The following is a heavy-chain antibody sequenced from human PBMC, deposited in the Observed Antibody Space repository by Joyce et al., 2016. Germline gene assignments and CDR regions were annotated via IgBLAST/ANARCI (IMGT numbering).Heavy chain of an antibody. J-gene: IGHJ6*02. CDR2: ICFDRTHE. CDR1: GFSFRNSA. CDR3: SRVTSDWPYPHGMDV. Sequence: QVQLVESGGGVVQSGRSLRLSCAASGFSFRNSAMHWVRQAPGKGLELVAIICFDRTHESYVDSMKGRFTISGDNSKNTLYLHMNGLRVEDTAVYHWSRVTSDWPYPHGMDVCGLGTTVTVSS. D-gene: IGHD3-9*01. V-gene: IGHV3-33*01.